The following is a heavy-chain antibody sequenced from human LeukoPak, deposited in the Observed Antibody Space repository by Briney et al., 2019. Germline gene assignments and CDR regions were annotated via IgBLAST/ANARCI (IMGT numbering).Heavy chain of an antibody. CDR3: ARMGEYIVVVVAATPFDY. CDR2: INPNSGGT. V-gene: IGHV1-2*04. D-gene: IGHD2-15*01. J-gene: IGHJ4*02. CDR1: GYTFTGYY. Sequence: ASVKVSCKASGYTFTGYYMHWVRQAPGQGLEWMGWINPNSGGTNYAQKFQGWVTMTRDTSISTAYMELSRLRSDDTAVYYCARMGEYIVVVVAATPFDYWGQGTLVTVSS.